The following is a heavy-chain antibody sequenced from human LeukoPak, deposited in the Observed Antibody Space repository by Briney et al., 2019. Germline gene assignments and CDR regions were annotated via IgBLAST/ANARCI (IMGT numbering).Heavy chain of an antibody. D-gene: IGHD6-13*01. V-gene: IGHV1-2*04. Sequence: ASVKVSCKASGYTFTDYYMHWVRQAPGQGLEWMGWINPNSGGTNYAQKFQGWVTMTRDTSISTAYMELSGLRSDDTAVYYCARGDSSSWGWFDPWGQGTLVTVSS. CDR1: GYTFTDYY. J-gene: IGHJ5*02. CDR3: ARGDSSSWGWFDP. CDR2: INPNSGGT.